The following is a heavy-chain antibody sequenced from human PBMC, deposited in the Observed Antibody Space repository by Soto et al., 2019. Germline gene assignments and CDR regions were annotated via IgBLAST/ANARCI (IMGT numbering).Heavy chain of an antibody. V-gene: IGHV1-2*02. D-gene: IGHD5-18*01. CDR1: GYTFTGYY. Sequence: ASVKVSCKASGYTFTGYYMHWVRQAPGQGLEWMGWINPNSGGTNYAQKFQGRVTMTRDTSISTAYMELSRLRSDDTAVYYCARDSNGYPHGYYYYYGMDVWGQGTTVTVSS. J-gene: IGHJ6*02. CDR2: INPNSGGT. CDR3: ARDSNGYPHGYYYYYGMDV.